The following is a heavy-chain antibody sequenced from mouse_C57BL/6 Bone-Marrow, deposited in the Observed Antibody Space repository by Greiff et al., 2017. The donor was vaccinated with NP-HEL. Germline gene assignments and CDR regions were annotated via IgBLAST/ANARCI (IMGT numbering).Heavy chain of an antibody. CDR2: IDPETGGT. CDR3: TRRNYGSRRDY. CDR1: GYTFTDYE. V-gene: IGHV1-15*01. D-gene: IGHD1-1*01. Sequence: VQLQQSGAELVRPGASVTLSCKASGYTFTDYEMHWVKQTPVHGLEWIGAIDPETGGTAYNQKFKGKAILTADKSSSTAYMELRSLTSEDSAVYYCTRRNYGSRRDYWGQGTTLTVSS. J-gene: IGHJ2*01.